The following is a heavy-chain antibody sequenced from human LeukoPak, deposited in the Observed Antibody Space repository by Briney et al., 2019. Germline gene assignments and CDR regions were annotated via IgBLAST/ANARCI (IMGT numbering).Heavy chain of an antibody. J-gene: IGHJ6*02. CDR2: ISGSGGST. D-gene: IGHD2-2*01. CDR3: AKDRGDIVVVPAAIFGNYYYYGMDV. CDR1: GFTFSSYA. Sequence: GGSLRLSCAASGFTFSSYAMSWVRQAPGKGLEWVSAISGSGGSTYYADSVKGRFTISRDNSKNTLYLQMNSLRAEDTAVYYCAKDRGDIVVVPAAIFGNYYYYGMDVWGQGTTVTVSS. V-gene: IGHV3-23*01.